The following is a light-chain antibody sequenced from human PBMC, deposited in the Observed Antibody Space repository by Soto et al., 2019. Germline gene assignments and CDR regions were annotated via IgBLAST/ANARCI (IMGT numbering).Light chain of an antibody. CDR3: QQSYSTPQIT. CDR2: AAS. V-gene: IGKV1-39*01. Sequence: DFQMTQSPSSLSASVGDRVTISCRASQDIGTFLNWYQQKPGKPPNLLIYAASNLRSGVSSRFSGSGSGTDFTLTIRSLQPEDFATYYCQQSYSTPQITFGPGTKVDMK. J-gene: IGKJ3*01. CDR1: QDIGTF.